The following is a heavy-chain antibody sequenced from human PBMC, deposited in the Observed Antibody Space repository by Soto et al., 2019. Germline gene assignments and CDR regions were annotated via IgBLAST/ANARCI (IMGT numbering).Heavy chain of an antibody. Sequence: QVQLQQWGAGLLKPSETLSLTCAVYGGSFSVYYWSWIRQPPGKGLEWIGEINHSGSTNYNPSLKSRVTISVDTSKNQFSLKLSSVTAADTAVYYCARESERGTWYFDLWGRGTLVTVSS. J-gene: IGHJ2*01. CDR2: INHSGST. V-gene: IGHV4-34*01. CDR1: GGSFSVYY. D-gene: IGHD1-1*01. CDR3: ARESERGTWYFDL.